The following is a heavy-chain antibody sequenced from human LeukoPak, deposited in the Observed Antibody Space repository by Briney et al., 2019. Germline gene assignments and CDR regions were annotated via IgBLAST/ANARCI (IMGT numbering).Heavy chain of an antibody. Sequence: SQTLPLTCAISGDSVSSNSAAWNWIRQSPSRGLEWLGRTYYRSKWYNDYAVSVKSRITINADTSKNQFFLQLNSVTPEDTAVYYCAREGSSSGDFDYWGQGTLVTVSS. CDR2: TYYRSKWYN. J-gene: IGHJ4*02. CDR3: AREGSSSGDFDY. V-gene: IGHV6-1*01. CDR1: GDSVSSNSAA. D-gene: IGHD6-19*01.